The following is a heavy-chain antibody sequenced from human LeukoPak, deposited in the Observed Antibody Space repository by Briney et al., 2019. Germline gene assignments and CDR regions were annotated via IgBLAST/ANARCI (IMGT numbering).Heavy chain of an antibody. CDR3: ARDTGSTSSYGSDY. CDR1: GFTFSSYS. V-gene: IGHV3-48*01. Sequence: GGSLRLSCAASGFTFSSYSMNWVRQAPGKGLEWVSYISSSSSTIYYADSVKGRFTISRDKAKNSLYLQMNSLRAEDTAVYYCARDTGSTSSYGSDYWGQGTLVTVFS. J-gene: IGHJ4*02. D-gene: IGHD2-2*01. CDR2: ISSSSSTI.